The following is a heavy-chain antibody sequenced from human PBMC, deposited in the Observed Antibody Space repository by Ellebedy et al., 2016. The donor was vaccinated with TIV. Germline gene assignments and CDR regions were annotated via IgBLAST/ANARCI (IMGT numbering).Heavy chain of an antibody. CDR2: INHSGST. Sequence: SETLSLTXAVYGGSFSGYYWSWIRQPPGKGLEWIGEINHSGSTNYNPSLKSRVTISADTSKNQFSLKLSSVTAADTAVYYCARGRGRSGSGYVYYYYGMDVWGQGTTVTVSS. CDR3: ARGRGRSGSGYVYYYYGMDV. D-gene: IGHD3-22*01. CDR1: GGSFSGYY. V-gene: IGHV4-34*01. J-gene: IGHJ6*02.